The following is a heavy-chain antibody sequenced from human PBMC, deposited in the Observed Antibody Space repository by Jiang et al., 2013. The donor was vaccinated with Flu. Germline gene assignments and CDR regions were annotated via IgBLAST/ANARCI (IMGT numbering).Heavy chain of an antibody. D-gene: IGHD3-9*01. CDR2: IVVGSGNT. J-gene: IGHJ6*02. Sequence: QLVESGPEVKKPGTSVKVSCKASGFTFTSSAMQWVRQARGQRLEWIGWIVVGSGNTNYAQKFQERVTISRDLSTSTAYMELSSLRSEDTAVYYCAAEVRYFDWLSHYGMDVWGQGTTVTVSS. V-gene: IGHV1-58*02. CDR1: GFTFTSSA. CDR3: AAEVRYFDWLSHYGMDV.